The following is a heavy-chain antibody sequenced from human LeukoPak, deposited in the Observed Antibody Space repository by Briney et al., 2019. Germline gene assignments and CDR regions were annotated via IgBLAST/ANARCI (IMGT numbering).Heavy chain of an antibody. CDR2: IYYSGST. D-gene: IGHD3-16*01. Sequence: PSETLSLTCTVSGGSISSYYWSWIRQPPGKGLEWIGYIYYSGSTNYNPSLKSRVTISVDTSKNQFSPKLSSVTAADTAVYYCSRTNTAGGYGKTYYYYVMDFWGQGTTVTVSS. V-gene: IGHV4-59*12. CDR1: GGSISSYY. J-gene: IGHJ6*02. CDR3: SRTNTAGGYGKTYYYYVMDF.